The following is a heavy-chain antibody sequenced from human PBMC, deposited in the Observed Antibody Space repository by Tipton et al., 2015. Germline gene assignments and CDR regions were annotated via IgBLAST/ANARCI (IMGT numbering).Heavy chain of an antibody. CDR3: ARARGRHGGLFDS. D-gene: IGHD4-23*01. CDR2: TYYRSRWYN. Sequence: GLVKPSQTLSLTCAISGDSVSSNSDAWNWIRQSPSRGLEWLGRTYYRSRWYNDYAVSVKSRITITPDTSKNQFSLQLNSVTPEDTAVYYCARARGRHGGLFDSWGQGILVTVSS. CDR1: GDSVSSNSDA. V-gene: IGHV6-1*01. J-gene: IGHJ4*02.